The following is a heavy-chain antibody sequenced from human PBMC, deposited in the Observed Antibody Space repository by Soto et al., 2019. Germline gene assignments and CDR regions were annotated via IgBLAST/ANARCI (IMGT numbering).Heavy chain of an antibody. D-gene: IGHD6-13*01. CDR2: IYYSGST. V-gene: IGHV4-30-4*01. CDR1: GGSISSGYYY. CDR3: ARDLVIKVPPGNPPPAYYYYGMDV. Sequence: SETLSLTCTLSGGSISSGYYYWSWIRQPPGKGLEWIGYIYYSGSTYYNPSLKSRVTISVETSKNQFSLKLSSVTAADTAVYYCARDLVIKVPPGNPPPAYYYYGMDVWGQGTTVTVSS. J-gene: IGHJ6*02.